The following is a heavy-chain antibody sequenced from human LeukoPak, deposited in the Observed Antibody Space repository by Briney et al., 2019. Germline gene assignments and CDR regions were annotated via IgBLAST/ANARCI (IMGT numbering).Heavy chain of an antibody. J-gene: IGHJ5*02. D-gene: IGHD5-18*01. CDR3: ASATAMATGYNWFDP. Sequence: PGGSLRLSCAASGFTFSSSAMSWVRRAPGKGLEWVSSISGSGSGGSTYYADSVKGRFTISRDNSKNTLYLQMNSLRAEDTAVYYCASATAMATGYNWFDPWGQGTLVTVSS. V-gene: IGHV3-23*01. CDR2: ISGSGSGGST. CDR1: GFTFSSSA.